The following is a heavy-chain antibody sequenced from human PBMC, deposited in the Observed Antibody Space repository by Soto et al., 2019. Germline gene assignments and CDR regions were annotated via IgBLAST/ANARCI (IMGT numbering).Heavy chain of an antibody. Sequence: HEHLVQSGAEGKRPGASLKVSCTASGYSFTGYYIHWGRQAPGQGLEWMGWINPDSGDTNYAQDWQARLTMTSEPASSTACTDRSRLASDDTAVKDCARGDGGTGGEPFPDWEKWGQRTVVIVSS. J-gene: IGHJ4*02. D-gene: IGHD1-26*01. CDR3: ARGDGGTGGEPFPDWEK. CDR1: GYSFTGYY. V-gene: IGHV1-2*02. CDR2: INPDSGDT.